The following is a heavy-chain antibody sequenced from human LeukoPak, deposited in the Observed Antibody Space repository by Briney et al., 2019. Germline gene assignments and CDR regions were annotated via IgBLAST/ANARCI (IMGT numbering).Heavy chain of an antibody. J-gene: IGHJ3*02. D-gene: IGHD1-14*01. V-gene: IGHV3-7*01. Sequence: GGSLRVSCAASGFMLSSYWMSWVRQAPGKGLEWVANIKQDGSDKYYVDFARGRFTISRDNAKNSLYLQMNSLRAEDTALYYCARSKSGGFDIWGQGTMVTASS. CDR2: IKQDGSDK. CDR1: GFMLSSYW. CDR3: ARSKSGGFDI.